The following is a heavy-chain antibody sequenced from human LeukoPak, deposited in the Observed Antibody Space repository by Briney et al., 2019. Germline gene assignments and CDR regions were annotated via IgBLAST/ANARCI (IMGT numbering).Heavy chain of an antibody. J-gene: IGHJ4*02. CDR1: GFPFSIYG. Sequence: GGSLRLSCAASGFPFSIYGMHWVRQAPGKGLEWVAAISYDGSKEYSADSVKGRFTISRDSSKKTLYLQMNSLRAEDTAVYYCAKEQASAAVYPAFDYWGQGILVTVSS. CDR2: ISYDGSKE. D-gene: IGHD6-13*01. V-gene: IGHV3-30*18. CDR3: AKEQASAAVYPAFDY.